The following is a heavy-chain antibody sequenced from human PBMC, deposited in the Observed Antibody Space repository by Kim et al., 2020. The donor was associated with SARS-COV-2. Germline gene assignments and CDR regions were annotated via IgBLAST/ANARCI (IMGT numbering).Heavy chain of an antibody. D-gene: IGHD6-13*01. Sequence: GGSLRLSCAASGFTFSNFAMTWVRQAPGKGLEWVSGISGSGTGTYYADSVKGRFTISRDNSKNTLYLQMNSLRVEDTAVYYCAKAAAVVPFYFDYWGQGT. CDR1: GFTFSNFA. CDR2: ISGSGTGT. CDR3: AKAAAVVPFYFDY. V-gene: IGHV3-23*01. J-gene: IGHJ4*02.